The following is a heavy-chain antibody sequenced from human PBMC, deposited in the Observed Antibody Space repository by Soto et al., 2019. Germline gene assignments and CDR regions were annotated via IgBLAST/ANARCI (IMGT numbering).Heavy chain of an antibody. CDR3: TREGDGSGFFSDF. Sequence: GGSLRLSCVASGFTFSDYNMNWVRQAPGKGLEWVSFISGRNNTIYYADSVKGRFTISRDNAKNSLYLLMNSLRAEDTAVYYCTREGDGSGFFSDFWGQGALVTVSS. J-gene: IGHJ4*02. V-gene: IGHV3-48*01. D-gene: IGHD3-22*01. CDR1: GFTFSDYN. CDR2: ISGRNNTI.